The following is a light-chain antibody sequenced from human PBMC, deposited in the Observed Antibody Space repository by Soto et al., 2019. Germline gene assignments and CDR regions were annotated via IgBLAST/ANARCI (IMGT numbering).Light chain of an antibody. J-gene: IGKJ4*01. CDR1: QSVSSS. Sequence: EIVITQSPSTLSVSPGETATLSCRASQSVSSSLAWCQQTPGRAPRLLIYGASTRATGIPTRFSGSGSGTEFTLTISSLQSEDFAVYFCQQYNNWPPLTFGGGTKVDIK. CDR3: QQYNNWPPLT. CDR2: GAS. V-gene: IGKV3-15*01.